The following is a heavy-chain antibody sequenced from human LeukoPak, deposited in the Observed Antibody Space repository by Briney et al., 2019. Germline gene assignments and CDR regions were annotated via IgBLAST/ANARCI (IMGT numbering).Heavy chain of an antibody. J-gene: IGHJ4*02. V-gene: IGHV3-21*01. CDR1: GFTFSSYS. CDR2: ISSSSSYI. D-gene: IGHD4-23*01. CDR3: ASAGTTVVTPIPY. Sequence: GGSLRLSCAASGFTFSSYSMNWVRQAPGKGLEWVSSISSSSSYIYYADSVKGRFTSSRDNAKNSLYLQMNSLRAEDTAVYYCASAGTTVVTPIPYWGQGTLVTVSS.